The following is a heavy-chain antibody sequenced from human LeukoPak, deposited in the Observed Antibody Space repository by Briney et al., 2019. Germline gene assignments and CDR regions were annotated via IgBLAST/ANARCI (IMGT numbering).Heavy chain of an antibody. CDR3: ARHPDYDFTAWSGFGYWYFDL. CDR2: IYYSGST. CDR1: GGSISSSSYY. J-gene: IGHJ2*01. Sequence: SETLSLTCTVSGGSISSSSYYWGWIRQPPGKGLEWIGSIYYSGSTYYNPSLKSRVTISVDTSKNQFSLKLSSVTAADTAVYYCARHPDYDFTAWSGFGYWYFDLWGRGTLVTVSS. D-gene: IGHD3-3*01. V-gene: IGHV4-39*01.